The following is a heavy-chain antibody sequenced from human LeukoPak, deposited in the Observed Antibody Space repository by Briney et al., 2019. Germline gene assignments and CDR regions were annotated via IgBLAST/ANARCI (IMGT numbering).Heavy chain of an antibody. Sequence: GGSLRLSCAASGFTFSNYGMHWVRQAPGKGLEWVAFIRYDGSNKYYADSVKGRFTISKDNSKNTLYLQMNSLRAEDTAVYYCAKGYGSGSSHIDYWGQGTLVTVSS. CDR1: GFTFSNYG. CDR3: AKGYGSGSSHIDY. CDR2: IRYDGSNK. D-gene: IGHD3-10*01. V-gene: IGHV3-30*02. J-gene: IGHJ4*02.